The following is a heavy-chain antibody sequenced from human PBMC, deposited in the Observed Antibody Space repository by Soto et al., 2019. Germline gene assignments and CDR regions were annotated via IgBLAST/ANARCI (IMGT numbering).Heavy chain of an antibody. D-gene: IGHD6-13*01. CDR1: GGTFSSYV. Sequence: SVKVSCKASGGTFSSYVISWVRQAPGQGLEWMGGIIPIFGTANYAQKFQGRVTITADKSTSTAYMELSSLRSEDTAVYYCARVGAAAGLPTYLRSAYYYYYYGMDVWGQGTTVTVSS. V-gene: IGHV1-69*06. CDR3: ARVGAAAGLPTYLRSAYYYYYYGMDV. CDR2: IIPIFGTA. J-gene: IGHJ6*02.